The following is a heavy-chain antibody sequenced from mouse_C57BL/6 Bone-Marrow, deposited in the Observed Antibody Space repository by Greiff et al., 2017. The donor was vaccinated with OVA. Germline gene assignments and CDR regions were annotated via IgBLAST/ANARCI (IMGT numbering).Heavy chain of an antibody. CDR1: GYAFTNYL. V-gene: IGHV1-54*01. Sequence: VQRVESGAELVRPGTSVKVSCKASGYAFTNYLIEWVKQRPGQGLEWIGVINPGSGGTNYNEKFKGKATLTADKSSSTAYMQLSSLTSEDSAVYFCARSSDGYYGDAMDYWGQGTSVTVSS. D-gene: IGHD2-3*01. CDR2: INPGSGGT. CDR3: ARSSDGYYGDAMDY. J-gene: IGHJ4*01.